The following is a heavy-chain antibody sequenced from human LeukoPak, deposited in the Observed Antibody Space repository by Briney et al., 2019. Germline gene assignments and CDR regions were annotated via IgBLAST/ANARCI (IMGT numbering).Heavy chain of an antibody. CDR1: GDSITGFY. D-gene: IGHD1-1*01. V-gene: IGHV4-39*07. CDR3: ARVSWFPGTSYYYMDV. J-gene: IGHJ6*03. Sequence: PSETLSLTCSVSGDSITGFYWGWIRQPPGKGLEWIGNIYYTGNTYYNSSLKSRVTISLDTSKNQFSLKVISMTAADTAVYYCARVSWFPGTSYYYMDVWGKETTVTVSS. CDR2: IYYTGNT.